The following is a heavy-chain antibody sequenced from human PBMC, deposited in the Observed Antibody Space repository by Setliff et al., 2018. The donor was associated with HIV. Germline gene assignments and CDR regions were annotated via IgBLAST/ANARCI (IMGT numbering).Heavy chain of an antibody. CDR3: ARDRLTYYFDY. V-gene: IGHV4-4*07. D-gene: IGHD3-22*01. CDR2: FYTSGST. CDR1: GGSINTYY. J-gene: IGHJ4*02. Sequence: SETLSLTCTVSGGSINTYYWSWIRQPAGKGLEWIGRFYTSGSTNYNPSLKSRVTMSVDTSKNQFSLKLSSVTAADTAVYYCARDRLTYYFDYWGQGILVTVPQ.